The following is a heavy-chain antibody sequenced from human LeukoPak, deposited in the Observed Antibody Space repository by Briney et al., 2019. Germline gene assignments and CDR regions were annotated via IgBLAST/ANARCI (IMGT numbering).Heavy chain of an antibody. J-gene: IGHJ4*02. CDR2: INHSGST. D-gene: IGHD6-6*01. V-gene: IGHV4-34*01. CDR3: ARGKGSSTPLNFYCFDY. CDR1: GGSFSGYY. Sequence: SETLSLTCAVYGGSFSGYYWSWIRQPPGKGLEWIGEINHSGSTNYNPSLKSRVTISVDTSKNQFSLKLSSVTAADTAVYYCARGKGSSTPLNFYCFDYWGQGTLVTVSS.